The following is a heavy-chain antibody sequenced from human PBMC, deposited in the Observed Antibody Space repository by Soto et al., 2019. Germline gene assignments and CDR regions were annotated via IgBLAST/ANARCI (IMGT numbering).Heavy chain of an antibody. J-gene: IGHJ3*02. Sequence: QVQLQESGPGLVKPSETLSLTCTVSGGSITSYYWSWIRQPPGKGLEWIGYIYNSGSTNYNPSLKSRVTISVDTSTIQLSLRLTSVTAADTAVYYCSRPNGGDYAFDIWGRGTMVTVSS. V-gene: IGHV4-59*08. CDR3: SRPNGGDYAFDI. D-gene: IGHD3-10*01. CDR2: IYNSGST. CDR1: GGSITSYY.